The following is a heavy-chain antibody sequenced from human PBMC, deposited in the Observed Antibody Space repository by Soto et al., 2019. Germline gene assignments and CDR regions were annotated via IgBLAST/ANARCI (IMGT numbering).Heavy chain of an antibody. D-gene: IGHD1-7*01. CDR2: ISAYNGNT. CDR3: AMGEYNWNSGDAFDI. CDR1: GYPFTSYG. V-gene: IGHV1-18*04. Sequence: ASVHVSCKASGYPFTSYGISWVRQAPGQGLEWMGWISAYNGNTNYAQKLQGRVTMTTDTATSTAYMELRSLRSDDTAVYYCAMGEYNWNSGDAFDIWGQGKMVTVSS. J-gene: IGHJ3*02.